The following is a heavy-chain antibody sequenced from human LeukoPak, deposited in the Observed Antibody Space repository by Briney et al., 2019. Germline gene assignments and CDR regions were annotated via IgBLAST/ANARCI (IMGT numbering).Heavy chain of an antibody. J-gene: IGHJ6*03. CDR3: AKGRGRLNVNRGVYNYHYYMDV. Sequence: SVKVSCKAAGDTISAYSLNWVRQAPGQGLEWMGGIIPIFGRAYYAQNFQGRVTITADKSTSTAYMELSSLGSEDTATYYCAKGRGRLNVNRGVYNYHYYMDVWGTGTTVIVS. CDR1: GDTISAYS. CDR2: IIPIFGRA. V-gene: IGHV1-69*06. D-gene: IGHD3-10*01.